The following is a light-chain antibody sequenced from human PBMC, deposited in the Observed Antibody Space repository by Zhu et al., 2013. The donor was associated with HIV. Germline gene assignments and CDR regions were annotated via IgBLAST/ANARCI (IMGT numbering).Light chain of an antibody. Sequence: QMTQSPSTLSASVGDRVTITCRASQSVGDWVAWYQQRPGKAPNVLIYAASSLISGVPSRFSGSGSETEFTLTVNSLQAEDFATYYCQQYKTYPQTFGQGTKL. J-gene: IGKJ2*01. V-gene: IGKV1-5*01. CDR3: QQYKTYPQT. CDR1: QSVGDW. CDR2: AAS.